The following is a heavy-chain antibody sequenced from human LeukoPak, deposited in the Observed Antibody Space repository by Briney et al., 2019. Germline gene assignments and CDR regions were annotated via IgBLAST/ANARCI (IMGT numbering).Heavy chain of an antibody. CDR3: ARGGSSGWYRHWFDP. CDR2: IYPGDSDT. V-gene: IGHV5-51*01. CDR1: GYSFSRYW. D-gene: IGHD6-19*01. Sequence: GESLKISCKGSGYSFSRYWIVWVRQMPGQGLEWMGIIYPGDSDTKYSPSFQGQVTISADKSISTAYLQWSSLKASDTAMYFCARGGSSGWYRHWFDPWGQGTLVTVSS. J-gene: IGHJ5*02.